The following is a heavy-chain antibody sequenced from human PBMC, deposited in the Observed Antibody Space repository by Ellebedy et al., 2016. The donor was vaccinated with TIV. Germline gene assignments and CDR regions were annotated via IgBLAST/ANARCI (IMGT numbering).Heavy chain of an antibody. Sequence: GESLKISCAASGFTFSSYWMHWVRQAPGKGLVWVSRINPDGSDTSYADSVKGRLTISRDNAKNTLYLQVNSLGTEDTAVYYCARAKAGTGSSDYWGQGTLVTVSS. CDR3: ARAKAGTGSSDY. CDR2: INPDGSDT. D-gene: IGHD3-10*01. V-gene: IGHV3-74*01. CDR1: GFTFSSYW. J-gene: IGHJ4*02.